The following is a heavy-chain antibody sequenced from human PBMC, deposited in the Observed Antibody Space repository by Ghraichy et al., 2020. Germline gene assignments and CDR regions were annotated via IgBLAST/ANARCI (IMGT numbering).Heavy chain of an antibody. CDR3: ARSRSGGIIITFGGIIARLDV. Sequence: SETLSLTCTVSGDSISSSSYLWGWIRQPPGQGLEWIGSIYYSGTTYYSPSLKSRVSISVDTSKNQFSLNLSSVTAADTAVDYCARSRSGGIIITFGGIIARLDVWGKGTTVTVSS. CDR1: GDSISSSSYL. CDR2: IYYSGTT. D-gene: IGHD3-16*02. V-gene: IGHV4-39*01. J-gene: IGHJ6*04.